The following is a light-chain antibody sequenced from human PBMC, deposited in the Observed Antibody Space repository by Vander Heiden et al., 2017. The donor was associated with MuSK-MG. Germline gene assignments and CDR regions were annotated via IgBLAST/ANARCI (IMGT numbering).Light chain of an antibody. CDR2: AKN. Sequence: VPFGQTDRITCKGDSLRSYYASWYQKKEGKAPVLVIYAKNTRHSGIPDRVSGSSEGNTAALTITGAQAEDEADYYCNARDSIGHHYVFGTGTKVTVL. CDR1: SLRSYY. V-gene: IGLV3-19*01. J-gene: IGLJ1*01. CDR3: NARDSIGHHYV.